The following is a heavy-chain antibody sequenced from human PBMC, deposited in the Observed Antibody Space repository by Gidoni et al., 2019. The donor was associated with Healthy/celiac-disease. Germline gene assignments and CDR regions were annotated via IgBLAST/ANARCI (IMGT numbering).Heavy chain of an antibody. CDR2: ISYDGSNK. CDR1: GFTFSRYG. J-gene: IGHJ3*02. D-gene: IGHD3-22*01. Sequence: QVQLVESGGGVVQPGRSLRLSCAASGFTFSRYGMHWVRQAPGKGLEWVAVISYDGSNKYYADSVKGRFTISRDNSKNTLYLQMNSLRAEDTAVYYCAKAYYYDSSGFDAFDIWGQGTMVTVSS. V-gene: IGHV3-30*18. CDR3: AKAYYYDSSGFDAFDI.